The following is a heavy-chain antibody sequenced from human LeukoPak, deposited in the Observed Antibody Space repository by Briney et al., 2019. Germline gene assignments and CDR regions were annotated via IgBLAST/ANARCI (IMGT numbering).Heavy chain of an antibody. CDR1: GGSFSGYY. CDR3: AGLLPFSFDY. Sequence: PSETLSLTCAVYGGSFSGYYWSWIRQPPGKGLEWIGEINHSGSTNYNPSLKSRVTISVDTSKNQFSLKLSSVTAADTAVYYCAGLLPFSFDYWGQGTLVTVSS. J-gene: IGHJ4*02. CDR2: INHSGST. D-gene: IGHD3-22*01. V-gene: IGHV4-34*01.